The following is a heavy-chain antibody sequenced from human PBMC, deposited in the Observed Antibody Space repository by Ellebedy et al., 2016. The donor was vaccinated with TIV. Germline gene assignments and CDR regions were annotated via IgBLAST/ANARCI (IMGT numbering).Heavy chain of an antibody. D-gene: IGHD6-13*01. CDR2: ISSSSSTI. Sequence: PGGSLRLSCAASGFTYSSYSMNWVRQAPGKGLEWVSYISSSSSTIYYADSVKGRFTTSRDNAKNTLYLQIDSLRAEDTAVYYCGRDGIVSTGWYDALDTWGQGTMVTVSS. V-gene: IGHV3-48*04. CDR3: GRDGIVSTGWYDALDT. CDR1: GFTYSSYS. J-gene: IGHJ3*02.